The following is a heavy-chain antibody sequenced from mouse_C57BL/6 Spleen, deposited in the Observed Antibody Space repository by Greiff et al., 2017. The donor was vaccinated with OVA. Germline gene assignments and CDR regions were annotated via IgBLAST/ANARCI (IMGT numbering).Heavy chain of an antibody. J-gene: IGHJ3*01. CDR3: ARPGDYPWFAY. CDR2: ISSGSSTI. V-gene: IGHV5-17*01. D-gene: IGHD2-4*01. CDR1: GFTFSDYG. Sequence: EVQLVESGGGLVKPGGSLKLSCAASGFTFSDYGMHWVRQAPEKGLEWVAYISSGSSTIYYADTVKGRFTISRDNAKNTLFLQMTSLRSEDTAMYYCARPGDYPWFAYWGQGTLVTVSA.